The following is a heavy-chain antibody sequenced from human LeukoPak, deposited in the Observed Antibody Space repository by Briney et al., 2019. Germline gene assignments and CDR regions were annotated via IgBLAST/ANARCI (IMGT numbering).Heavy chain of an antibody. V-gene: IGHV4-61*02. D-gene: IGHD6-19*01. CDR3: ARRSLAVADDY. J-gene: IGHJ4*02. CDR2: IYTSGST. CDR1: GGSISSGSYY. Sequence: SETLSLTCTVSGGSISSGSYYSRWIRQPAGKGLEWIGRIYTSGSTNYNPSLKSRVTISVDTSKNQFSLKLSSVTAADTAVYYCARRSLAVADDYWGQGTLVTVSS.